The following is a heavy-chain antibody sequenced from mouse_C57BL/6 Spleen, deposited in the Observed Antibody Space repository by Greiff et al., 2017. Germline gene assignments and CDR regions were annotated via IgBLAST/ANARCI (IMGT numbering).Heavy chain of an antibody. CDR3: ARRGYGSSPYYFDY. CDR1: GYAFSSYW. D-gene: IGHD1-1*01. J-gene: IGHJ2*01. Sequence: QVQLQQSGAELVKPGASVKISCKASGYAFSSYWMNWVKQRPGKGLEWIGQIYPGDGDTNYNGKFKGKATLTANKSSSTAYMQLNSLTSDDSAVYFCARRGYGSSPYYFDYWGQGTTLTVSS. V-gene: IGHV1-80*01. CDR2: IYPGDGDT.